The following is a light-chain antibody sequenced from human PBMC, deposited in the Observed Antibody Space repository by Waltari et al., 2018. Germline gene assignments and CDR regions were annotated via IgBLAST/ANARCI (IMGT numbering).Light chain of an antibody. CDR2: QDN. CDR3: QAWDSSNVV. Sequence: SYELTQPPSVSVSPGQTATITCSGEKLGDKYISWYQKRPWQPPVVVIYQDNKRPSGIPERFSGSNSGDTATLTISGTQALDEADYYCQAWDSSNVVFGGGTKLTVL. V-gene: IGLV3-1*01. J-gene: IGLJ2*01. CDR1: KLGDKY.